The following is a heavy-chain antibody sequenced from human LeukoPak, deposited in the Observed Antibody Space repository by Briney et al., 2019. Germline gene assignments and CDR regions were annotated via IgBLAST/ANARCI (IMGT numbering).Heavy chain of an antibody. D-gene: IGHD2-21*02. CDR2: ISYDGSNK. CDR1: GFTFSSYG. Sequence: GRSLRLSCAASGFTFSSYGMHWVRQAPGKGLEWVAVISYDGSNKYYADSVKGRFTISRDNSKNTLYLQMNSLRAEDTAVYYCAKVAAHYCGGDCYGSYFDYWGQGTLVTVSS. V-gene: IGHV3-30*18. J-gene: IGHJ4*02. CDR3: AKVAAHYCGGDCYGSYFDY.